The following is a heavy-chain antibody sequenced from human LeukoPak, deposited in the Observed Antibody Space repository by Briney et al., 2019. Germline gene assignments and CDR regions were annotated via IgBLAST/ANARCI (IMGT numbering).Heavy chain of an antibody. Sequence: SETLSLTCTVSGGSISSYYWSWIRQPPGKGLEWIGEISHSGSTNYNPSLKSRVTISLDMSKNHFSLKLNSVTAADTAVYYCARPTSWVNYFDPWGQGTLVTVSS. J-gene: IGHJ5*02. D-gene: IGHD1-7*01. CDR1: GGSISSYY. CDR2: ISHSGST. CDR3: ARPTSWVNYFDP. V-gene: IGHV4-34*01.